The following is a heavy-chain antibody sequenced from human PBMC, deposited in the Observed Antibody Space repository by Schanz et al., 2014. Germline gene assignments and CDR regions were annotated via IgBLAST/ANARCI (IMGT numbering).Heavy chain of an antibody. Sequence: VQLVESGGGLVQPGGSLRLSCAASGFTFSDYYMAWIRQAPGKGLEWVTIIRYDGSNKYYADSVKGRFTISRDNSKNTLCRQMSSLRADDTAVYYCARDGDFDYWGQGTLVTVSS. J-gene: IGHJ4*02. V-gene: IGHV3-33*08. CDR1: GFTFSDYY. CDR3: ARDGDFDY. CDR2: IRYDGSNK.